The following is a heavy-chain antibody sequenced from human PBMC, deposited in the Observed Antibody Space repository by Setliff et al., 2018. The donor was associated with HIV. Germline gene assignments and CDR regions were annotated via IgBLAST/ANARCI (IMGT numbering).Heavy chain of an antibody. J-gene: IGHJ6*02. CDR1: GGSISSGDYY. D-gene: IGHD4-17*01. CDR3: ARAPLSRLRSYYYYYGMDV. Sequence: SETLSLTCTVSGGSISSGDYYWSWIRQPPEKGLEWIGYIYYSGSIYYNPSLKSRVTISIDTSKNQFSLKLSSVTAADTAVYYCARAPLSRLRSYYYYYGMDVWGQGTTVTVSS. V-gene: IGHV4-30-4*08. CDR2: IYYSGSI.